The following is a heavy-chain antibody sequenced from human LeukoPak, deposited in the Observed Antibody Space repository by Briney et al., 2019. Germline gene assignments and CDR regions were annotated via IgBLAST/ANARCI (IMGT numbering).Heavy chain of an antibody. J-gene: IGHJ4*02. CDR3: ARNVAAGRLAYFDY. V-gene: IGHV4-39*01. CDR1: GGSISSGSHH. D-gene: IGHD6-13*01. CDR2: IHYSRTT. Sequence: SQTLSLTCTVSGGSISSGSHHWGWFRQSPGKGLEWIGSIHYSRTTYHNPSHKSRVNMSVDTPKNQFSLRLSSVTAADTAVYYCARNVAAGRLAYFDYWGQGVLVTVSS.